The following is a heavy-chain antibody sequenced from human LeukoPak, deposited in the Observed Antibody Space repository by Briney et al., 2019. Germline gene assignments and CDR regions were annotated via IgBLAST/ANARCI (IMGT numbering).Heavy chain of an antibody. V-gene: IGHV3-33*06. CDR1: GFTFSSYG. Sequence: PGRSLRLSCAASGFTFSSYGIHWVRQAPGKGLEWVAIIWYDGSNEYYADSVKGRFTISRDNSKNTLYLQMNSLRAEDTAVYYCAKGRGDIVGTIDQWGQGTLVTVSS. D-gene: IGHD5-12*01. CDR2: IWYDGSNE. CDR3: AKGRGDIVGTIDQ. J-gene: IGHJ4*02.